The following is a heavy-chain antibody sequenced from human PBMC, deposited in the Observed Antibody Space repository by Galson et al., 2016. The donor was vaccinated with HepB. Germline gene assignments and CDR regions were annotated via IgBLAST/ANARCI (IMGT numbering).Heavy chain of an antibody. CDR2: IYPGDSDV. J-gene: IGHJ6*03. Sequence: QSGAEVKKPGESLKISCKGSGYSFGSYWIGWVRQTPGRGLQWMGIIYPGDSDVRYNPSFQGQVTISADKSTSTVYLQWSSLEASDSALYYCARRVAPFYLDVWGTGTRVTVSS. CDR1: GYSFGSYW. CDR3: ARRVAPFYLDV. D-gene: IGHD2-15*01. V-gene: IGHV5-51*01.